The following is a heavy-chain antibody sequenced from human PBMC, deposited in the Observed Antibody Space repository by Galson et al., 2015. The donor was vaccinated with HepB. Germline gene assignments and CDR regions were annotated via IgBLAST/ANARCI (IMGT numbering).Heavy chain of an antibody. CDR3: AHSPIVCGGQKCYSGNYFDY. CDR2: IYWDDDK. J-gene: IGHJ4*02. D-gene: IGHD2-21*01. V-gene: IGHV2-5*02. Sequence: PALVKPTQTLTLTCTFSGFSLSSSGVAVAWIRQPPGEALGWLAHIYWDDDKRYRPPLKSRLTIYKDTSKNQVVLTMTNMDPVDTATYFCAHSPIVCGGQKCYSGNYFDYWGQGIQVTVSS. CDR1: GFSLSSSGVA.